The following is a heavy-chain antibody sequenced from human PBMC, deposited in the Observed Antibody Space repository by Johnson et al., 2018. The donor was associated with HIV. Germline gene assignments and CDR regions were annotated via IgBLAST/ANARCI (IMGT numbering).Heavy chain of an antibody. CDR2: ISSSGSTI. V-gene: IGHV3-11*01. CDR3: AKQNRGAFDI. Sequence: VQLVESGGGLVKPGGSLRLSCVASGFTFSDYYMTWVRQAPGKGLEWVSYISSSGSTIYSADSVKGRFTISRDNSKNTLYFQMNGLRAEDTAVYYCAKQNRGAFDIWGQGTMVTVSS. J-gene: IGHJ3*02. CDR1: GFTFSDYY. D-gene: IGHD1/OR15-1a*01.